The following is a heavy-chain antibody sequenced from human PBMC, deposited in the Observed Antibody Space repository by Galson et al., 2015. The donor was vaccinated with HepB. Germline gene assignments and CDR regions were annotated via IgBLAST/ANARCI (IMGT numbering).Heavy chain of an antibody. CDR3: AKVSNGYYYYYMDV. CDR2: ISYDGSNK. D-gene: IGHD2-8*01. V-gene: IGHV3-30*18. J-gene: IGHJ6*03. Sequence: SLRLSCAASGFTFSSYGMHWVRQAPGKGLEWVAVISYDGSNKYYADSVKGRFTISRDNSKNTLYLQMNSLRAEDTAVYYCAKVSNGYYYYYMDVWGKGTTVTVSS. CDR1: GFTFSSYG.